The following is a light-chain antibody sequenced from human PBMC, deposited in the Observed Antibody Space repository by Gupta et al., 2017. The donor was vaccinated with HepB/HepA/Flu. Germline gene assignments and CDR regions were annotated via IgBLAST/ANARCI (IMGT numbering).Light chain of an antibody. CDR3: KQALQTPRT. J-gene: IGKJ4*01. CDR1: QSLLHSNGYNY. Sequence: DIVMTQSPLSLPVTPGEPAPISCRSSQSLLHSNGYNYLDWYLQKPGQSPQLLIYLGSNRASGVPDRFSGSGSGTDFTLKISRVEAEDVGVYYCKQALQTPRTFVGGTKVEIK. CDR2: LGS. V-gene: IGKV2-28*01.